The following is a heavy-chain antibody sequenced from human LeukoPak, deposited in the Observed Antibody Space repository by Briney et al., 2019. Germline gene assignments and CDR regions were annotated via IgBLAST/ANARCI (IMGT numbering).Heavy chain of an antibody. CDR1: GFTLSSYA. CDR2: LGISGDYA. J-gene: IGHJ4*02. CDR3: ATQVGLRGYSAGYHN. Sequence: PGGSLRLSCVASGFTLSSYAVSWVRQAPGKGLQWVSSLGISGDYAWYAGSVKGRFTISRDNSKNTVYLQMNSLRPDDTAVYYCATQVGLRGYSAGYHNWGQGTLVTVSS. D-gene: IGHD5-18*01. V-gene: IGHV3-23*01.